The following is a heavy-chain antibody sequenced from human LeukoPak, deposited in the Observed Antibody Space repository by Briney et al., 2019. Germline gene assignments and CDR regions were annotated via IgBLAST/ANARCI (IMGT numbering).Heavy chain of an antibody. CDR1: GFTFSGHC. Sequence: PGGSLRLSCAASGFTFSGHCMNWVRQAPGKGLEWVSYISSSTSTIYYADSVKGRFTISRDNAKNSLYLQMNSLRAEDTAVYYCARVPAAMVRGWFDPWGQGTLVTVSS. CDR2: ISSSTSTI. CDR3: ARVPAAMVRGWFDP. J-gene: IGHJ5*02. V-gene: IGHV3-48*01. D-gene: IGHD5-18*01.